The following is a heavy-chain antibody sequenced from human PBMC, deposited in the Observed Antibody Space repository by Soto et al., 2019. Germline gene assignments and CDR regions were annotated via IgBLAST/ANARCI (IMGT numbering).Heavy chain of an antibody. CDR1: GFTFSSYG. V-gene: IGHV3-30*18. CDR3: ANTNLYSNPDYYFDY. CDR2: ISYDGSNK. D-gene: IGHD4-4*01. Sequence: GGSLRLSCAASGFTFSSYGMHWVRQAPGKGLEWVAVISYDGSNKYYADSVKGRFTISRDNSKNTLYLQMNSLRAEDTAVYYCANTNLYSNPDYYFDYWGQGTLVTVSS. J-gene: IGHJ4*02.